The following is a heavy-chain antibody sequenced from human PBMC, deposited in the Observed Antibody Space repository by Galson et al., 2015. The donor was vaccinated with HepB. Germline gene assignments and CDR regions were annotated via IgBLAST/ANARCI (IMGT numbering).Heavy chain of an antibody. V-gene: IGHV3-23*01. Sequence: SLRLSCAASGFTFSSYAMSWVRQAPGKGLEWVSAISGSGGSTYYADSVKGRFTISRDNSKNTLYLQMNSLRAEDTAVYYCAKDRDDFWSGPLAFDIWGQGTMVTVSS. CDR3: AKDRDDFWSGPLAFDI. D-gene: IGHD3-3*01. J-gene: IGHJ3*02. CDR2: ISGSGGST. CDR1: GFTFSSYA.